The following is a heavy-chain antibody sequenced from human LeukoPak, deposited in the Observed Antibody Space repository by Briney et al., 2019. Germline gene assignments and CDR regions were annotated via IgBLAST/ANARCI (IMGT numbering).Heavy chain of an antibody. D-gene: IGHD3-10*01. Sequence: ASVKVSCKASGYTFTSYGLSWVRQAPGQGLEWMGWISPYNDNTNYAQKFQGRVTMTTDTSTSTAYMELRSLRSDDTAVYYCARERITMVRGMDYWGQGTLVTVSS. V-gene: IGHV1-18*01. CDR1: GYTFTSYG. CDR2: ISPYNDNT. J-gene: IGHJ4*02. CDR3: ARERITMVRGMDY.